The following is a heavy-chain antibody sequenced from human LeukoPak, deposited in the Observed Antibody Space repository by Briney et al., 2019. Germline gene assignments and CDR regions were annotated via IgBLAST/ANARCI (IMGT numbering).Heavy chain of an antibody. D-gene: IGHD2-15*01. CDR2: ISSSSSYI. V-gene: IGHV3-21*04. Sequence: PGGSLRLSCAASGFTFSSYSMNWVRQAPGKGLEWVSSISSSSSYIYYADSVKGRFTISRDNAKNSLYLQMNSLRAEDTALYYCAKDLPPGGGSSSYYFDYWGQGTLVTVSS. J-gene: IGHJ4*02. CDR3: AKDLPPGGGSSSYYFDY. CDR1: GFTFSSYS.